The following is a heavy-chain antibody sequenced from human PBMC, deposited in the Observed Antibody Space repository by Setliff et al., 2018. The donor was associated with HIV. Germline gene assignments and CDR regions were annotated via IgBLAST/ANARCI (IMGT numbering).Heavy chain of an antibody. CDR1: GGSLTSGHYY. V-gene: IGHV4-39*01. CDR3: ARPHSGRGGGAWFDP. CDR2: ILGGWNT. Sequence: SETLSLTCTVSGGSLTSGHYYWGWIRQPPGKGLEWIGNILGGWNTYYNPSLKSRVIISVDTSRNQFSLNLRSVTAADTAVYYCARPHSGRGGGAWFDPWGQGILVTVSS. J-gene: IGHJ5*02. D-gene: IGHD6-19*01.